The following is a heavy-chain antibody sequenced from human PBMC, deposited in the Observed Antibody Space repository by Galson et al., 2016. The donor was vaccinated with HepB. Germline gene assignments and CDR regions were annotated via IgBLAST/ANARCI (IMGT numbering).Heavy chain of an antibody. J-gene: IGHJ4*02. CDR1: GFIFSNFA. V-gene: IGHV3-23*01. Sequence: SLRLSCATSGFIFSNFAMTWVRQAPGKGLEWVSTFGTRGDFTWYADSVKGRFTVSRDNSKASLYLQMNSLRAEDTATYFCAKVGAEGYFETCDYWGQGTLVTVSS. D-gene: IGHD3-9*01. CDR2: FGTRGDFT. CDR3: AKVGAEGYFETCDY.